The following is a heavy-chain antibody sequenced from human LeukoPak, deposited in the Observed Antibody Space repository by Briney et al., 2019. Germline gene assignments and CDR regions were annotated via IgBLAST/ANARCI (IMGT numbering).Heavy chain of an antibody. Sequence: PGGSLRLSCAASGFTVSNNYMSWVRQAPGKGLERVSVIYTGVSTYYADSVKGRFAISRDNSKTTLYLQMNSLRAEDTGVYYCARVRPHPIIDVWGKGTTVTVSS. D-gene: IGHD6-6*01. V-gene: IGHV3-53*01. J-gene: IGHJ6*03. CDR3: ARVRPHPIIDV. CDR2: IYTGVST. CDR1: GFTVSNNY.